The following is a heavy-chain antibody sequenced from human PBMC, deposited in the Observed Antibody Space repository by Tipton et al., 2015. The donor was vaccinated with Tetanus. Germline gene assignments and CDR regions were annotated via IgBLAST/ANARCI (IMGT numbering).Heavy chain of an antibody. CDR3: AKGPVYYDSSGYSQDYYYYYYGMDV. V-gene: IGHV3-23*01. D-gene: IGHD3-22*01. CDR1: GFTFSSYA. J-gene: IGHJ6*02. CDR2: ISGSGGST. Sequence: SLRLSCAASGFTFSSYAMSWVRQAPGKGLEWVSAISGSGGSTYYADSVKGRFTISRDNSKNTLYLQMNSLRAEDTAVYYCAKGPVYYDSSGYSQDYYYYYYGMDVWGQGTTVTVSS.